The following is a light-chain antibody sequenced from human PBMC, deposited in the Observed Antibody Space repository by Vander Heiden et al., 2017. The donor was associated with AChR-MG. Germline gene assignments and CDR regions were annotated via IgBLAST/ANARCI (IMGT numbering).Light chain of an antibody. CDR2: DAS. CDR3: QQRNNWPWT. Sequence: EVVLTQSPATLSLSPGERATLPCRASQTVSSYLAWYQQKPGQAPRLLIYDASNRATGIPARFSGSGSGTDFTLTISSLEPEDFALYYCQQRNNWPWTFGQGTKVEI. V-gene: IGKV3-11*01. CDR1: QTVSSY. J-gene: IGKJ1*01.